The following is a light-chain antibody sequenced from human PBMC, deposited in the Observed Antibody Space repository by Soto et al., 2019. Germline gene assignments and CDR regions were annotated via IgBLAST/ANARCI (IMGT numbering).Light chain of an antibody. CDR3: QQTYSTPYT. Sequence: IQMTQSPSSLSASVGDRVTITCRASQRITTYLNWYQQKPGEAPKLLISTSGTLQRGVPSRFSGSGSATDFTRAIAALRPEDFATYFCQQTYSTPYTFGQGTKLEIK. CDR1: QRITTY. CDR2: TSG. V-gene: IGKV1-39*01. J-gene: IGKJ2*01.